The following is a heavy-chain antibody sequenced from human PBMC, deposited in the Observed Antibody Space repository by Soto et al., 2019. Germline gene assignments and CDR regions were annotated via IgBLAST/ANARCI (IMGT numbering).Heavy chain of an antibody. CDR1: GYTFTSYG. Sequence: QVQLVQSGAEVKKPGASVKVSCKASGYTFTSYGISWVRQAPGQGLEWMGWISAYNGNTNYAQKLQGRVTMTTDTSTSTDYMELRSLRSDDTAVYYCVVAAQHHYFDYWGQGTLFTVSS. CDR3: VVAAQHHYFDY. V-gene: IGHV1-18*01. CDR2: ISAYNGNT. J-gene: IGHJ4*02. D-gene: IGHD2-15*01.